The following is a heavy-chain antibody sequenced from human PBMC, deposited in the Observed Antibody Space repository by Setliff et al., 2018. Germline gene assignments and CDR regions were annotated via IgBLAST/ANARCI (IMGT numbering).Heavy chain of an antibody. CDR1: GGSISSSYYY. CDR2: IYYSGST. D-gene: IGHD3-10*01. V-gene: IGHV4-39*07. CDR3: ARGGLWFGELLWKYYYYGMDV. Sequence: SETLSLTCAVSGGSISSSYYYWGWIRQPPGKGLEWIGSIYYSGSTYYNPSLKSRVTISVDTSKNQFSLKLSSVTAADTAVYYCARGGLWFGELLWKYYYYGMDVWGQGTTVTVSS. J-gene: IGHJ6*02.